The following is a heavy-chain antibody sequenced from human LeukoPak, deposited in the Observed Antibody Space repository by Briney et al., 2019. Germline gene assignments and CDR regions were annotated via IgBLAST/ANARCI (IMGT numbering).Heavy chain of an antibody. CDR2: IYYSGST. D-gene: IGHD5-18*01. Sequence: SQTLSLTCTVSGDSISSGGYYWTWIRQHPGKGLEWIGYIYYSGSTYYNPSLKSRVTISVDTPKNQFSLKLNSATAADTAVYYCARGGYNYGYAQDWFDSWGQGTLVTVSS. CDR1: GDSISSGGYY. V-gene: IGHV4-31*03. CDR3: ARGGYNYGYAQDWFDS. J-gene: IGHJ5*01.